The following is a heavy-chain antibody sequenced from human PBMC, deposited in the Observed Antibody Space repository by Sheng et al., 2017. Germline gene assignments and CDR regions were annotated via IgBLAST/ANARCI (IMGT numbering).Heavy chain of an antibody. CDR1: GFSVSTSGMC. J-gene: IGHJ4*02. CDR2: IDWDDDK. CDR3: AWTSTGRSTHFGSFDY. Sequence: QVTLRESGPALVKPTQTLTLTCTFSGFSVSTSGMCVSWIRQPPGKALEWLARIDWDDDKYYSTSLKTRLTISKDTSKNQVVFTMTNMDPVDTATYYCAWTSTGRSTHFGSFDYWGQGVLVTVSS. D-gene: IGHD3-10*01. V-gene: IGHV2-70*15.